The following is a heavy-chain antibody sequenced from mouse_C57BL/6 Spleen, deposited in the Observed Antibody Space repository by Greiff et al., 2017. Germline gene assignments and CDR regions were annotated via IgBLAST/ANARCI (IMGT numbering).Heavy chain of an antibody. CDR1: GYSFTGYY. V-gene: IGHV1-42*01. CDR3: ARRWLDYAMDY. CDR2: INPSTGGT. Sequence: VQLQQSGPELVKPGASVKISCKASGYSFTGYYMNWVKQSPEKSLEWIGEINPSTGGTTYNQKFKAKATLTVDKSSSTAYMQLRSLTSEDSAVYYCARRWLDYAMDYWGQGTSVTVSS. D-gene: IGHD1-1*02. J-gene: IGHJ4*01.